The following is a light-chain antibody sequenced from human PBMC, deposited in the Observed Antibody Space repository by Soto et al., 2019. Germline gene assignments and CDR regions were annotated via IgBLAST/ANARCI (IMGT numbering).Light chain of an antibody. CDR1: QSVRSY. CDR3: QQSSSIPTWT. CDR2: AAS. V-gene: IGKV1-39*01. Sequence: DIQMTXXXXSLSASVGDRVTITCRASQSVRSYLNWYQQKPGKAPNLLIYAASSLRSGVPSRFSGSGSGTDFTLTISSLQPEDFATYYCQQSSSIPTWTFGQGTKVDIK. J-gene: IGKJ1*01.